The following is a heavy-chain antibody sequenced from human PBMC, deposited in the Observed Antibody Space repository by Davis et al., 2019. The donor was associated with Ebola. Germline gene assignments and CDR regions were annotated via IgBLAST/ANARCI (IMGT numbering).Heavy chain of an antibody. CDR1: GFAFSAYD. CDR2: IGKAGDT. CDR3: VRGLPGGFDP. Sequence: GESLKISCVASGFAFSAYDMHWIRQATGKGLEWVSGIGKAGDTNYAASVKGRFTISRENGKNSLYLHMNSLRAGDTAVYYCVRGLPGGFDPWGQGTLVTVSS. J-gene: IGHJ5*02. V-gene: IGHV3-13*01.